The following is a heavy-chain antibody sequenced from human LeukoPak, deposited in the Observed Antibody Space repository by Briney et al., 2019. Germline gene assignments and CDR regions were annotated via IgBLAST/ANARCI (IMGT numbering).Heavy chain of an antibody. D-gene: IGHD2-8*01. J-gene: IGHJ4*02. V-gene: IGHV1-2*02. CDR2: INPNSGGT. CDR1: GYTFTGYY. Sequence: GASVKVSCKASGYTFTGYYMHWVRQAPGQGLEWMGWINPNSGGTNYAQKFQGRVTMTRDTSISTAYMELSRLRSDDTAVYYCAKDRSCINDVCHGDFDYWGQGTLVTVSS. CDR3: AKDRSCINDVCHGDFDY.